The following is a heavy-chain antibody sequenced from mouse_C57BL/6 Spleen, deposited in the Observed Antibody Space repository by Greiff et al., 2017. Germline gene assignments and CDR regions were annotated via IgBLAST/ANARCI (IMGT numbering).Heavy chain of an antibody. V-gene: IGHV1-55*01. J-gene: IGHJ2*01. CDR1: GYTFTSYW. CDR2: IYPGSGST. CDR3: ARCITTVGAVDY. Sequence: QVQLKQPGAELVKPGASVKMSCKASGYTFTSYWITWVKQRPGQGLEWIGDIYPGSGSTNYNEKFKSKATLTVDTSSSTAYMQLSSLTSEDSAVYYCARCITTVGAVDYWGQGTTRTVSS. D-gene: IGHD1-1*01.